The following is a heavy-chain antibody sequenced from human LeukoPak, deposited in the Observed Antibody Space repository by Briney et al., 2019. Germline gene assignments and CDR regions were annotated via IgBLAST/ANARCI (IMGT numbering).Heavy chain of an antibody. J-gene: IGHJ6*02. Sequence: ASVKVSCKASGYTFTGYYMHWVRQAPGQGLEWMGWINPNSGGTNYAQKFQGRVTMTRDTSISTAYMELSRLRSDDTAVYYCARDRGNIVAYYYHYGMDVWGQGTTVTVSS. CDR2: INPNSGGT. V-gene: IGHV1-2*02. D-gene: IGHD5-12*01. CDR1: GYTFTGYY. CDR3: ARDRGNIVAYYYHYGMDV.